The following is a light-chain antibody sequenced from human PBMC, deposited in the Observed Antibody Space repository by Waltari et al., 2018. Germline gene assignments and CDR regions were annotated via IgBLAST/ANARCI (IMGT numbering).Light chain of an antibody. CDR1: SSDVGEYHF. V-gene: IGLV2-14*01. Sequence: QSALTQPASVSGSPGQSLTITCTGTSSDVGEYHFVPWYQHYPGKAPKVVMYKVSDRPSGVSSRFSGSKSGNTASLTISGLQPEDEADYFCASYTSGNTLYVFGTGTKVTVL. CDR2: KVS. J-gene: IGLJ1*01. CDR3: ASYTSGNTLYV.